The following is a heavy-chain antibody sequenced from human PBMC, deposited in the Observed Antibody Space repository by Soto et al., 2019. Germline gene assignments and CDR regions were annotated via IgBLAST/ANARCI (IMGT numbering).Heavy chain of an antibody. Sequence: SETLSLTCAVSGGSISNYYWSWIRQPPGRGLEWIGHIFYSGSTNYNPSLKSRVTISVDTSKNQFSLKLSSVTAADTAVYYCARGWGFYFDYWGQGTLVTVSS. J-gene: IGHJ4*02. CDR1: GGSISNYY. D-gene: IGHD3-16*01. V-gene: IGHV4-59*01. CDR3: ARGWGFYFDY. CDR2: IFYSGST.